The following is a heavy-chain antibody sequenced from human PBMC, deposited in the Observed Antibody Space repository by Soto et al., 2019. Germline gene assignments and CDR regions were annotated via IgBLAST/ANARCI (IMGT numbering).Heavy chain of an antibody. D-gene: IGHD3-16*02. CDR1: GFTFSSYA. CDR3: AKDRGYDYIWGSYPDAFDI. V-gene: IGHV3-23*01. CDR2: ISGSGGST. Sequence: EVQLLESGGGLVQPGGSLRLSCAASGFTFSSYAMSWVRQAPGKGLEWVSAISGSGGSTYYADSVKGRFTISRDSSKNTLYLQMNSLRAEDTAVYYCAKDRGYDYIWGSYPDAFDIWGQGTMVTVSS. J-gene: IGHJ3*02.